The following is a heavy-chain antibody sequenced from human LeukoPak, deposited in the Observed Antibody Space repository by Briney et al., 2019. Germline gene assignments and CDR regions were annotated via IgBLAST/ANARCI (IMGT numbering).Heavy chain of an antibody. V-gene: IGHV5-51*01. CDR2: IYPGDSDT. CDR3: ARRMVGLHYFDY. D-gene: IGHD2-15*01. Sequence: GEPLKFSGKASGSSFTGYWSGGVRQLPGKGLGWMGIIYPGDSDTRSSPSFQGQVTISADKSISTAYLQWSSLKASDTAMYYCARRMVGLHYFDYWGQGTLVTVSS. CDR1: GSSFTGYW. J-gene: IGHJ4*02.